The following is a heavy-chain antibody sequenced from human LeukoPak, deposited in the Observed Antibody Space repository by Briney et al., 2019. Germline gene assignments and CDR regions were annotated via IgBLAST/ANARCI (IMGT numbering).Heavy chain of an antibody. V-gene: IGHV1-2*02. CDR2: INPNSGGT. CDR1: GYTFTSYA. D-gene: IGHD5-24*01. Sequence: ASVKVSCKASGYTFTSYAMNWVRQAPGQGLEWMGWINPNSGGTNYAQKFQGRVTMTRDTSISTAYMELSRLRSDDTAVYYCARDPVEMATPDAFDIWGQGTMVTVSS. J-gene: IGHJ3*02. CDR3: ARDPVEMATPDAFDI.